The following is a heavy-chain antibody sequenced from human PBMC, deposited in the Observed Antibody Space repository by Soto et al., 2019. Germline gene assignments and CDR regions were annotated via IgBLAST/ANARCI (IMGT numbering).Heavy chain of an antibody. J-gene: IGHJ4*02. V-gene: IGHV1-18*01. CDR1: GYMFNTYG. D-gene: IGHD3-10*01. Sequence: QVQLLQSGAEVKKPGASVKVSCKASGYMFNTYGITWVRQAPGQGLEWMGWISVYNGNIDYAQRFEGRVTMTTDTSTSTAYMELKSLTSDDTAVDYCARTYVSGDYVLPLEYWGQGTPVSVSS. CDR3: ARTYVSGDYVLPLEY. CDR2: ISVYNGNI.